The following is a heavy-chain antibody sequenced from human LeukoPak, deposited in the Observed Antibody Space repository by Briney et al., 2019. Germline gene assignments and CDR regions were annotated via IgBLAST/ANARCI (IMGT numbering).Heavy chain of an antibody. Sequence: SETLSLTCTVSGGSISSGGYYWSWIRQHPGKGLEWIGYIYYSGSTYYNPSLKSRVTISVDTSNTQSSLKLSSVTAADTAVYYCAREFYKGYCSGGSCYGGYYFDYWGQGTLVTVSS. CDR2: IYYSGST. CDR1: GGSISSGGYY. CDR3: AREFYKGYCSGGSCYGGYYFDY. V-gene: IGHV4-31*03. J-gene: IGHJ4*02. D-gene: IGHD2-15*01.